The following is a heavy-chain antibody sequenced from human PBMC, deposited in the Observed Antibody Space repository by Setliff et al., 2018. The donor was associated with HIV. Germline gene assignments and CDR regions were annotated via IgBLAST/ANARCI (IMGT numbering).Heavy chain of an antibody. Sequence: GGSLRLSCAASGFTFTSYAMHWVRQAPGKGLEWVALISYDGSNQFYADSVKGRFTISRDTSKNTLYLQMNNLRGEDTALYYCAKDIYGGHFYYFDYWGQGTLVTVSS. D-gene: IGHD4-17*01. V-gene: IGHV3-30*01. J-gene: IGHJ4*02. CDR2: ISYDGSNQ. CDR3: AKDIYGGHFYYFDY. CDR1: GFTFTSYA.